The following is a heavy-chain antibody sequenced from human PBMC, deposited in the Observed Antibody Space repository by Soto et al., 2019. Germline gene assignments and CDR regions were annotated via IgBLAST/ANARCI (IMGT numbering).Heavy chain of an antibody. CDR2: INPSGGST. Sequence: QVQLVQSGAEVKKPGASVKVSCKASGYTFTSYYMHWVRQAPGQGLEWMGIINPSGGSTSYAQKFQGRVTMTRETTTSTVYMERSSLRSEDTAVYYCARVDSSGYYYSAPYGMDVWGQGTTVTVSS. V-gene: IGHV1-46*01. D-gene: IGHD3-22*01. CDR3: ARVDSSGYYYSAPYGMDV. J-gene: IGHJ6*02. CDR1: GYTFTSYY.